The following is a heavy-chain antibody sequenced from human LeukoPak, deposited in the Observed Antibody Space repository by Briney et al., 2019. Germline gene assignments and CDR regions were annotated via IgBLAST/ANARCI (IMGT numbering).Heavy chain of an antibody. CDR2: INHSGST. Sequence: SATLSLTCAVYGGSFSGYYWSWIRQPPEKGLEWIGEINHSGSTNYNPSLKSRVTISVDTSKNQFSLKLSSVTAADTAVYYCARSPDYGDYFDYWGQGTLVTVSS. CDR1: GGSFSGYY. J-gene: IGHJ4*02. CDR3: ARSPDYGDYFDY. V-gene: IGHV4-34*01. D-gene: IGHD4-17*01.